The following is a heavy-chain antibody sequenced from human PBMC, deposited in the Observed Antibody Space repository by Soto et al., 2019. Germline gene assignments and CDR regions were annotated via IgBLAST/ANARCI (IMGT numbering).Heavy chain of an antibody. CDR1: GGPVASGAYC. CDR2: IYHIGTT. CDR3: VRQQTGVAGAFDY. J-gene: IGHJ4*02. Sequence: PSETLSLTCTVSGGPVASGAYCWNWIRQSPGKGLEWIGNIYHIGTTYYNPSLKSRLTISVDTSKNQFSLRLSSVTAADTAVYYCVRQQTGVAGAFDYWGQGTLVTVSS. V-gene: IGHV4-39*01. D-gene: IGHD2-15*01.